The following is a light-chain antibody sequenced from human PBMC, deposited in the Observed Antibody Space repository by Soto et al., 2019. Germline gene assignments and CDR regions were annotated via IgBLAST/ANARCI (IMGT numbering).Light chain of an antibody. Sequence: QSALTQPPSVSGAPGQRVTISCTGSSYNIGAGYDVHWYQQLPGTAPKLLIYGNSNRPSGVPDRFSGSKSGTSASLAITGLQAEDEADYYCQSYDSSLSGYVVFGVGTKLTVL. CDR1: SYNIGAGYD. J-gene: IGLJ2*01. CDR2: GNS. V-gene: IGLV1-40*01. CDR3: QSYDSSLSGYVV.